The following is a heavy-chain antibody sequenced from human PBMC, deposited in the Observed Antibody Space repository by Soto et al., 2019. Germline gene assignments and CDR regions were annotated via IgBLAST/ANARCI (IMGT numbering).Heavy chain of an antibody. V-gene: IGHV3-21*01. J-gene: IGHJ5*02. CDR1: GFTFSNYN. Sequence: GGSLRLSCVASGFTFSNYNMNWVRQAPGKGLEVVSHISGTSVYIHYADSVKVRFTISRENAKNSVYLQMDSLRVEDTAAYYCAREGALKPFSSWGQGALVTVSS. CDR2: ISGTSVYI. CDR3: AREGALKPFSS.